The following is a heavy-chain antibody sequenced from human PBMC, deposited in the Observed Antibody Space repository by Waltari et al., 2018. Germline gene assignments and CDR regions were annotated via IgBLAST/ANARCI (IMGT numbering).Heavy chain of an antibody. Sequence: EVQLLGSGGGLVQPGGSLRLSCAASGFTLSNYAMRWVRQAPGKGLEWVSEISGSNDSKYYAESVKGRFTISRDNSESTLYVQMNSLRAEDTAVYYCAKRSGNIAVSGALDYWGQGTLVTVSS. CDR2: ISGSNDSK. CDR3: AKRSGNIAVSGALDY. J-gene: IGHJ4*02. V-gene: IGHV3-23*01. D-gene: IGHD6-19*01. CDR1: GFTLSNYA.